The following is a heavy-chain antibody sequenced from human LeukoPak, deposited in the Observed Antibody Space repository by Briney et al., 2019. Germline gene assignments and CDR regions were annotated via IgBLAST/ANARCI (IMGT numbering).Heavy chain of an antibody. CDR1: GFTFSSYA. J-gene: IGHJ6*03. D-gene: IGHD6-13*01. CDR3: ARVSQSSSFIYMDV. Sequence: GGSLRLSCAASGFTFSSYAMSWVRQAPGKGLEWVSAISGSGGSTYYADSVKGRFTISRDNSKNTLYLQMNSLRAEDTAVYYCARVSQSSSFIYMDVWGKGTTVTVSS. V-gene: IGHV3-23*01. CDR2: ISGSGGST.